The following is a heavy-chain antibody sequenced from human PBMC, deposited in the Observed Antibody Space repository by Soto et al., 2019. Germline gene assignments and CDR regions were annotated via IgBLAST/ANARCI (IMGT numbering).Heavy chain of an antibody. J-gene: IGHJ5*02. CDR3: GRGAHIVVVNQDWFDP. CDR1: GYTFTSYY. V-gene: IGHV1-46*01. Sequence: ASVKVSCKASGYTFTSYYMHWVRQAPGQGLEWMGIINPSGGSTSYAQKFQGRVTMTRDTSTSTVYMELSSLRSEDTAVYYCGRGAHIVVVNQDWFDPWGQGTLVTVSS. D-gene: IGHD2-2*01. CDR2: INPSGGST.